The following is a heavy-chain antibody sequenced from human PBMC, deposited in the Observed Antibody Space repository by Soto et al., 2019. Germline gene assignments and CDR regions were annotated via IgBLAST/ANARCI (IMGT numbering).Heavy chain of an antibody. J-gene: IGHJ4*02. CDR1: VATFSTYT. D-gene: IGHD2-2*03. CDR2: IIPILGIK. V-gene: IGHV1-69*02. CDR3: TRMDETYFDY. Sequence: QVQLVQSGAEVKKPGSSVKVSCKGSVATFSTYTINWVRQAPGQGSEWMGRIIPILGIKNYAQKFQSRVTMTADKSTSTAYMELSSLRSEYTAVYYCTRMDETYFDYWSKGTLVTVSS.